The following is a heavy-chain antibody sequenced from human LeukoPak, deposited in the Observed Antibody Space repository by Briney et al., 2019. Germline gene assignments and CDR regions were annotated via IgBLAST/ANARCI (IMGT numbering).Heavy chain of an antibody. V-gene: IGHV1-24*01. D-gene: IGHD3-10*01. CDR2: FDPEHGET. J-gene: IGHJ6*03. CDR3: ARRYGSGSLSYYYYYMDV. CDR1: GYTLTELS. Sequence: ASVKVSCKVSGYTLTELSMHWVRQAPGKGLEWMGGFDPEHGETVYAQKFQGRLTMTEDTSTSTAYMELRSLRSDDTAVYYCARRYGSGSLSYYYYYMDVWGKGTTVTISS.